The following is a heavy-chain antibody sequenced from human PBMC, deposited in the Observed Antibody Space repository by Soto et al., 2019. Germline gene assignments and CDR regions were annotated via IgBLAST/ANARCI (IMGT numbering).Heavy chain of an antibody. CDR3: AKRGSGWSFDY. Sequence: GGSLRLSCAASGFTFSSYAMSWVRQAPGKGLEWVSSITGSAGSTYYADSVKGRFTISRDNSKNTLYLQMNSLRADDTAVYYCAKRGSGWSFDYWGQGTLVTVSS. D-gene: IGHD6-19*01. CDR2: ITGSAGST. CDR1: GFTFSSYA. V-gene: IGHV3-23*01. J-gene: IGHJ4*02.